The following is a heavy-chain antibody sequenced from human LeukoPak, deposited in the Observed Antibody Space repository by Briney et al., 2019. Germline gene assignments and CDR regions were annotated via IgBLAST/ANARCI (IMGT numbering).Heavy chain of an antibody. Sequence: SETLSLTCTVSGGSISGYYWSWIRQPAGKGLEWIGRIYTSGSTNYNASLESGVTMSVDTSKNQFSLKLSSVTAADTAVYYCARGFGAAAGDYWGQGTLVTVSS. D-gene: IGHD6-13*01. J-gene: IGHJ4*02. CDR1: GGSISGYY. CDR2: IYTSGST. V-gene: IGHV4-4*07. CDR3: ARGFGAAAGDY.